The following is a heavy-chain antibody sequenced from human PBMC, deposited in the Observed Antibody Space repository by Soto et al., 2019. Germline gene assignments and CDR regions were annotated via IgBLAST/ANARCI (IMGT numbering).Heavy chain of an antibody. CDR2: IWYDGSNK. J-gene: IGHJ4*02. V-gene: IGHV3-33*01. CDR3: ARDLVPAAIPFDY. CDR1: GFTFSSYG. Sequence: PGGSLRLSCAASGFTFSSYGMHWVRQAPGKGLEWVAVIWYDGSNKYYADSVKGRFTISRDNSKNTLYLQMNSLRAEDTAVYYCARDLVPAAIPFDYWGQGTLVTVSS. D-gene: IGHD2-2*01.